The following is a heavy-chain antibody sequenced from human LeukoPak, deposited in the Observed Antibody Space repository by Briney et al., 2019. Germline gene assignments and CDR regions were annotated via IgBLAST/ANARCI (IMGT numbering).Heavy chain of an antibody. J-gene: IGHJ6*02. CDR1: GYTFTSYD. CDR2: MNPNSGNT. V-gene: IGHV1-8*01. D-gene: IGHD4-17*01. CDR3: ARGPRGLMTTVTRRTETDV. Sequence: GASVKVSCKASGYTFTSYDINWVRQATGQGLEWMGWMNPNSGNTGYAQKFQGRVTMTRNTSISTAYMELSSLRSEDTAVYYCARGPRGLMTTVTRRTETDVWGQGTTVTVSS.